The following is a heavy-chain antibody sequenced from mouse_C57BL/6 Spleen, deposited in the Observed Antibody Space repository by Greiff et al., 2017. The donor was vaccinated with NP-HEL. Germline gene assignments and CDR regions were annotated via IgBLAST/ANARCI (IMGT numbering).Heavy chain of an antibody. Sequence: DVQLQESGPGLVKPSQTVFLTCTVTGISITTGNYRWSWIRQFPGNKLEWIGSISYSGTITYTPSLTSRTTITRDTPKNQFFLEMNSLTAEDTATYYCARDNGNYGFYAMDYWGQGTSVTVSS. CDR2: ISYSGTI. D-gene: IGHD2-1*01. J-gene: IGHJ4*01. V-gene: IGHV3-5*01. CDR3: ARDNGNYGFYAMDY. CDR1: GISITTGNYR.